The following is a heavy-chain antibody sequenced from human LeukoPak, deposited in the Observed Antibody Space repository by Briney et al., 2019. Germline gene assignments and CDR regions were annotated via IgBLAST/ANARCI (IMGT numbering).Heavy chain of an antibody. CDR1: GGSISTYY. J-gene: IGHJ4*02. Sequence: TPSETLSLTCNISGGSISTYYWSWIRQPAGKGLEWIGRIHASGSSTYNSSLKGRVTMSVDTSNNHFSLNLSSVTAADTALYYCAREGWEVFFAYWGQGTLVTVSS. V-gene: IGHV4-4*07. CDR2: IHASGSS. D-gene: IGHD1-26*01. CDR3: AREGWEVFFAY.